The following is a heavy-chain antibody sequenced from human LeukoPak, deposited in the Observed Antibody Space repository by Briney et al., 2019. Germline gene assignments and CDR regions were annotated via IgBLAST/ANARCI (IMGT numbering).Heavy chain of an antibody. D-gene: IGHD6-13*01. J-gene: IGHJ5*02. CDR2: MNPNSGNT. Sequence: ASVKVSCKASGYTFTSYDINWVRQATGQGLEWMGWMNPNSGNTGYAQKFQGRVTMTRNTSISTAYMELSSLRSEDTAVYYCARGLGSAAVGDNWFDPWGQGTLVTVSS. V-gene: IGHV1-8*01. CDR3: ARGLGSAAVGDNWFDP. CDR1: GYTFTSYD.